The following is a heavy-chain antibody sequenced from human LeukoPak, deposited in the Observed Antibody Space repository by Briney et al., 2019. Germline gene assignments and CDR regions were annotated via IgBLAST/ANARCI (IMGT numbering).Heavy chain of an antibody. Sequence: ASVKVSCKASGYTFTSYGISWVRQAPGQVLEWMGWISAYNGNTNYAQKLQGRVTMTTDTSTSTAYMELRSLRSDDTAVYYCARAVDCSSTRCYSFDYWGQGTLVTVSS. V-gene: IGHV1-18*01. CDR3: ARAVDCSSTRCYSFDY. D-gene: IGHD2-2*02. CDR1: GYTFTSYG. CDR2: ISAYNGNT. J-gene: IGHJ4*02.